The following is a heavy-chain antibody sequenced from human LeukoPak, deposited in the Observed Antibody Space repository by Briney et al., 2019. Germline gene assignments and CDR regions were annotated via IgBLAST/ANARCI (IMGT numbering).Heavy chain of an antibody. V-gene: IGHV3-23*01. CDR1: GFTFSSYA. J-gene: IGHJ4*02. CDR2: ISGSGGST. D-gene: IGHD3-22*01. CDR3: AKGGYYDSSGYYR. Sequence: GGSLRLSCAASGFTFSSYAMSWVRQAPGKGLEWVSAISGSGGSTYYADSVKGRFTISRDNSKNTLYLQMNSLRAEDTAAYHCAKGGYYDSSGYYRWGQGTLVTVSS.